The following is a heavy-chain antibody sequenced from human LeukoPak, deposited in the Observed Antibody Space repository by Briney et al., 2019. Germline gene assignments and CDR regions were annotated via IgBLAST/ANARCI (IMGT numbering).Heavy chain of an antibody. J-gene: IGHJ5*02. D-gene: IGHD4-17*01. Sequence: PSETLSLTCAVYGGSFSGYYWSWIRQPPGKGLEWIGEINHSGSTNYNPSLKSRVTISVDTSKNQFSLKLSSVTAADTAVYYCAKGGDYGDLNWFDPWGQGTLVTVSS. CDR1: GGSFSGYY. CDR3: AKGGDYGDLNWFDP. V-gene: IGHV4-34*01. CDR2: INHSGST.